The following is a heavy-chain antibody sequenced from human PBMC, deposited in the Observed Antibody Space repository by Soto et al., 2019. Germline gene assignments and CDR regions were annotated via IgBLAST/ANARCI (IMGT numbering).Heavy chain of an antibody. CDR2: ISAYNGNT. V-gene: IGHV1-18*04. J-gene: IGHJ6*02. D-gene: IGHD3-3*01. CDR1: GYTFTSYG. CDR3: ARDPRSGYSPFYYYGMDV. Sequence: GASVKVSCKASGYTFTSYGISWVRQAPGQGLEWMGWISAYNGNTNYAQKLQGRVTMTTDTSTSTAYMELGSLRSDDTAVYYCARDPRSGYSPFYYYGMDVWGQGTKVTSP.